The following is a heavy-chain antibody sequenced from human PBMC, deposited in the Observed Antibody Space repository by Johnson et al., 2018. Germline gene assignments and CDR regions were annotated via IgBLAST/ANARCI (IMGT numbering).Heavy chain of an antibody. V-gene: IGHV4-61*01. CDR2: SYFSGST. J-gene: IGHJ6*02. CDR3: ARDNYYYDSSGLVYSGRDV. Sequence: QVQLVESGPGLVKPSETLSLTCTVSGGSVSSGNYYWNWIRQPPGKGLEWMGYSYFSGSTNYNPSLKSRVTISLATSKNQVSLKLSSVTAADTAVYYCARDNYYYDSSGLVYSGRDVWGQGTTVTVSS. D-gene: IGHD3-22*01. CDR1: GGSVSSGNYY.